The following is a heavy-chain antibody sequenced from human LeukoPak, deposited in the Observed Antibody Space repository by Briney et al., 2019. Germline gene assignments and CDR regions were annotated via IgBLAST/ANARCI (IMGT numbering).Heavy chain of an antibody. J-gene: IGHJ6*03. CDR2: IIPIFGTA. D-gene: IGHD4-17*01. CDR3: ARGGDSMTTDYYYMDV. CDR1: GGTFSSYA. Sequence: SVKVSCKASGGTFSSYAISWVRQAPGQGLEWMGGIIPIFGTANYAQKFQGKVTITADESTSTAYMELSSLRSEDTAVYYCARGGDSMTTDYYYMDVWGKGTTVTVSS. V-gene: IGHV1-69*13.